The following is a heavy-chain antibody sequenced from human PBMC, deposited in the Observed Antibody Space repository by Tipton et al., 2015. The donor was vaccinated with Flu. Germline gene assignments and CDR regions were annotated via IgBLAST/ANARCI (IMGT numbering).Heavy chain of an antibody. CDR2: VKSKNDGGAI. J-gene: IGHJ1*01. CDR1: GLDFKTTW. V-gene: IGHV3-15*01. Sequence: SGLDFKTTWMSWVRQAPGKGLEWIGRVKSKNDGGAIDYTAPVEGRFAISRDDSKNTLYLQMNSLKTEDTAMYYCTTDPRHWGQGTLVTVSS. CDR3: TTDPRH.